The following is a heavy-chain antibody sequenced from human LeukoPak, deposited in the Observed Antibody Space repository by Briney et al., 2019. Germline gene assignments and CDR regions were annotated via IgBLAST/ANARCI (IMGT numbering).Heavy chain of an antibody. CDR2: INHSGST. D-gene: IGHD2-15*01. J-gene: IGHJ3*02. V-gene: IGHV4-34*01. CDR1: GGSFSGYY. CDR3: ARHGGIDAFDI. Sequence: SETLSLTCAVYGGSFSGYYWSWIRQPPGKGLEWIGEINHSGSTNYNPSPKSRVTISVDTSKNQFSLKLSSVTAADTAVYYCARHGGIDAFDIWGQGTMVTVSS.